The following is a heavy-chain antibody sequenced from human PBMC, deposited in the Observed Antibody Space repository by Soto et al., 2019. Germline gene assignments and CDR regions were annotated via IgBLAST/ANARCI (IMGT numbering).Heavy chain of an antibody. D-gene: IGHD2-21*02. CDR2: IWYDGSNK. Sequence: QVQLVESGGGVVQPGRSLRLSCVGSGFTFCNYGMHWVRQAPGKGLEWVAVIWYDGSNKYYADSVKGRFTISRDNSKNTLYLQMNSLRAEDTGVYYCTREPGGDRGDVWGHGTTVTVSS. CDR1: GFTFCNYG. CDR3: TREPGGDRGDV. J-gene: IGHJ6*02. V-gene: IGHV3-33*01.